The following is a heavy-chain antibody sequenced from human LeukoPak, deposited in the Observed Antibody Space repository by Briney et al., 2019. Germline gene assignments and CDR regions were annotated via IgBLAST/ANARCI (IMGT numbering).Heavy chain of an antibody. CDR2: IYTTGST. Sequence: SETLSLTCTVSGVSLSSYYRSWLRPPAGKGLEWVGRIYTTGSTNYNPFLKSRVTMSVDTSKNQFSLKLSSVTAADTAVYYCARGVSEWLQDAFDIWGQGTMVTVSS. V-gene: IGHV4-4*07. J-gene: IGHJ3*02. CDR3: ARGVSEWLQDAFDI. D-gene: IGHD3-3*01. CDR1: GVSLSSYY.